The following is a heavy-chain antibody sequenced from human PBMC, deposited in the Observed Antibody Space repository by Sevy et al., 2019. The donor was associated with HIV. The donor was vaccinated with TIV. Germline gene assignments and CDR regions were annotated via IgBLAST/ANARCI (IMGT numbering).Heavy chain of an antibody. Sequence: SETLSLTCAVYGGSFSGYYWSWIRQPPGKGLEWIGEINHSGSTNYNPSLKSRVTISVDTSKNQFSLKLSSVTAADTYEYYCARGQLWLRGYFDYWGQGTLVTVSS. CDR2: INHSGST. CDR3: ARGQLWLRGYFDY. CDR1: GGSFSGYY. J-gene: IGHJ4*02. V-gene: IGHV4-34*01. D-gene: IGHD5-18*01.